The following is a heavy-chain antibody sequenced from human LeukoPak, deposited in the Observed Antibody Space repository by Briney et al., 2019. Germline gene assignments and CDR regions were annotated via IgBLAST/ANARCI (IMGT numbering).Heavy chain of an antibody. Sequence: SETLSLTCTVSGGSISSYYWSWIRQPPGKGLEWIGCIYYSGSTNYNPSLKSRVTILVDTSKNQFSLKLTSVTAADTAVYYCARPRMNYGSGSYYTNWGQGTLVTVSS. J-gene: IGHJ4*02. CDR2: IYYSGST. V-gene: IGHV4-59*01. CDR3: ARPRMNYGSGSYYTN. D-gene: IGHD3-10*01. CDR1: GGSISSYY.